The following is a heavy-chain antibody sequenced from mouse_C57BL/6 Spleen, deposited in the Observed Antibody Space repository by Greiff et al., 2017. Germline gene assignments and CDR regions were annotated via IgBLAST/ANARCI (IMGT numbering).Heavy chain of an antibody. J-gene: IGHJ4*01. V-gene: IGHV1-26*01. CDR3: ARSTVGMDY. CDR1: GYTFTDYY. Sequence: VQLQQSGPELVKPGASVKISCKASGYTFTDYYMNWVKQSHGKSLEWIGDINPNNGGTSYNQKFKGKATLTVDKSSSTAYMELRSLTSEDSAVYYCARSTVGMDYWGQGTSVTVSS. CDR2: INPNNGGT. D-gene: IGHD1-1*01.